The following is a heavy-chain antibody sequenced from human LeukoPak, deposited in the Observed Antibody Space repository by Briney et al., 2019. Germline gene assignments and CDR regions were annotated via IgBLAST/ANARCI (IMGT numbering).Heavy chain of an antibody. J-gene: IGHJ3*02. D-gene: IGHD1-1*01. Sequence: GGSLRLSCVPSGITFSNSALSWVRQAPGKGLEWVSTVTKSGDQTHYADSVRGLFTISRDIFKNTLYLQMNSLKTEDTAVYYCTRINWNDVAAFDIWGQGTMVTVSS. CDR1: GITFSNSA. CDR2: VTKSGDQT. V-gene: IGHV3-23*01. CDR3: TRINWNDVAAFDI.